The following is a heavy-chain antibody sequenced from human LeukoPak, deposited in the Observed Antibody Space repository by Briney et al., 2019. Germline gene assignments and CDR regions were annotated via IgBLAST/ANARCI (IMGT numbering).Heavy chain of an antibody. CDR1: GFTFSSYW. V-gene: IGHV3-7*01. CDR3: ARRLYSSGVYYFDY. J-gene: IGHJ4*02. D-gene: IGHD6-19*01. CDR2: IKQGGSEK. Sequence: GGSLRLSCAASGFTFSSYWMSWVRQAPGKGLEWVANIKQGGSEKYYVDSVKGRFTISRDNAKNSLYLQMNSLRAEDTAVYYCARRLYSSGVYYFDYWGQGTLVTVSS.